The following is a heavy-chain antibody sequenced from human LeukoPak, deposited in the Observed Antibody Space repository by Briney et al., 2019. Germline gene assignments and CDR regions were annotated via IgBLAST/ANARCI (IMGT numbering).Heavy chain of an antibody. J-gene: IGHJ6*02. CDR3: ALTYYDFWSGYSGMDV. CDR1: GYTFTSYD. Sequence: ASVNVSCKASGYTFTSYDINWVRQATGQGLEWMGWMNPNSGNTGYAQKFQGRVTMTRNTSISTAYMELSSLRSEDTAVYYCALTYYDFWSGYSGMDVWGQGTTVTVSS. CDR2: MNPNSGNT. D-gene: IGHD3-3*01. V-gene: IGHV1-8*01.